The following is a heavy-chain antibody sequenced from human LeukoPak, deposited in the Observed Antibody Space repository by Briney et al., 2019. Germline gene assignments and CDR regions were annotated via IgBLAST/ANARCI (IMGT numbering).Heavy chain of an antibody. J-gene: IGHJ6*03. CDR2: ISSKANSYAT. CDR1: GFTFSGSA. Sequence: GGSLRLSCAASGFTFSGSAMHWVRQASGKGLEWVGRISSKANSYATAYAASVKGRFTISRDDSKNTAYLQMNSLKTEDTAVYYCTRHSLGAAATGYYYYMDVWGKGTTVTISS. D-gene: IGHD6-13*01. V-gene: IGHV3-73*01. CDR3: TRHSLGAAATGYYYYMDV.